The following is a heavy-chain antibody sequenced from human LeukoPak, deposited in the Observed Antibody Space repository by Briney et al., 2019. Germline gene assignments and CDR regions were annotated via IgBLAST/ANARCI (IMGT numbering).Heavy chain of an antibody. V-gene: IGHV3-21*01. Sequence: GGSLRLSCAASGFTFSTYTMNWVRQAPGKGLEWVSFISSSSSYMYYADSVKGRFTISRDNTKKSLYLQMNSLRAEDTAVYYCARDFSGYDYNLDYWGQGTLVTVSS. D-gene: IGHD5-12*01. CDR2: ISSSSSYM. CDR1: GFTFSTYT. J-gene: IGHJ4*02. CDR3: ARDFSGYDYNLDY.